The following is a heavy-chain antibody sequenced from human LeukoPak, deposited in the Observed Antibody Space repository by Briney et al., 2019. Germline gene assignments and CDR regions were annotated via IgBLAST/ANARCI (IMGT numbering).Heavy chain of an antibody. CDR2: INPQSGAT. J-gene: IGHJ4*02. CDR1: GYSFTGFY. D-gene: IGHD3-22*01. V-gene: IGHV1-2*02. CDR3: ARGGDDSGLYFAY. Sequence: EASVKVSCKASGYSFTGFYIHWVRQAPGQELEWMAWINPQSGATNYAQKFKGRITTTRDMSITTAYMEVTTLRSDDTAVYYCARGGDDSGLYFAYWGQGTLVTVSS.